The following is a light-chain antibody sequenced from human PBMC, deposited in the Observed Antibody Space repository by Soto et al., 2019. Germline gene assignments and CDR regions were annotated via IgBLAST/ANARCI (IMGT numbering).Light chain of an antibody. CDR3: CSYAGSSTPYV. Sequence: QSALTQPASVSGSPGQSITISCTGTSSDVGSYNLVSWYQQHPGKAPKLMIYEVSKRPSGVSNRFSGSKSGNTAPLTISGLQAEDDADYYCCSYAGSSTPYVFGTGTKVTVL. V-gene: IGLV2-23*02. CDR1: SSDVGSYNL. J-gene: IGLJ1*01. CDR2: EVS.